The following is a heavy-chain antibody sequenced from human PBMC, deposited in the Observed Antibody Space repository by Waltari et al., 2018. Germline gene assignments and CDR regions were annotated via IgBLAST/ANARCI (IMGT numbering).Heavy chain of an antibody. CDR2: ISSSSSYI. CDR1: GFTFSSYS. Sequence: EVQLVESGGGLVKPGGSLRLSCAASGFTFSSYSMNWVRQAPGKGLECVSSISSSSSYIYYADSVKGRFTISRDNAKNSLYLQMNSLRAEDTAVYYCARVRDSSGYHWYYWGQGTLVTVSS. V-gene: IGHV3-21*01. CDR3: ARVRDSSGYHWYY. D-gene: IGHD3-22*01. J-gene: IGHJ4*02.